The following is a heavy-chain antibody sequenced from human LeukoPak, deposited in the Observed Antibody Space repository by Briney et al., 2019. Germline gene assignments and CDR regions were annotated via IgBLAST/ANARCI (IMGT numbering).Heavy chain of an antibody. D-gene: IGHD2-15*01. CDR3: ARVVVAATVHYSDY. J-gene: IGHJ4*02. CDR1: RGSLSGYY. Sequence: SETLPLTCAVYRGSLSGYYWSWIRQPPGKGLEWIGEFTHSGSTDYNPSLKSRVTIIVDTSKNQFSLKVSSVTAADTAVYYCARVVVAATVHYSDYWGQGTLVTVSS. CDR2: FTHSGST. V-gene: IGHV4-34*01.